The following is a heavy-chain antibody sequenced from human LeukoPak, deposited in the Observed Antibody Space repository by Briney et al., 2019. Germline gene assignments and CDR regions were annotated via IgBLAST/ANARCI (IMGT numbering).Heavy chain of an antibody. V-gene: IGHV3-66*02. Sequence: PGGSLRLSCAASGFTVSSSNMNWVRQAPGKGLEWVSVIYSGGNTYYADSVKGRFTISRDNSRNTLHLQMNSLRAEDTAVYSCAKASLRYFDWFSDYWGQGTLVTVSS. CDR1: GFTVSSSN. D-gene: IGHD3-9*01. CDR2: IYSGGNT. CDR3: AKASLRYFDWFSDY. J-gene: IGHJ4*02.